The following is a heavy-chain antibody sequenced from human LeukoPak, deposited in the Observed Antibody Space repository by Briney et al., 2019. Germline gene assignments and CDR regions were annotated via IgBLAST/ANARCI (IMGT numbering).Heavy chain of an antibody. V-gene: IGHV3-21*01. D-gene: IGHD5-12*01. Sequence: GGSLRLSCAASGFTFSSYSMNWVRQAPGKGLEWVSSISSSSSYIYYADSVKGRFTISRDNAKNSLYLRMNSLRAEDTAVYYCASSQTTIFDYWGQGTLVTVSS. CDR2: ISSSSSYI. CDR1: GFTFSSYS. J-gene: IGHJ4*02. CDR3: ASSQTTIFDY.